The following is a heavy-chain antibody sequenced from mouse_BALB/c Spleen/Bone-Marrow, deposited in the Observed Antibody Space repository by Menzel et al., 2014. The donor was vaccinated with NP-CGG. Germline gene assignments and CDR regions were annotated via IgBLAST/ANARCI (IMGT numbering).Heavy chain of an antibody. D-gene: IGHD2-1*01. CDR2: INPDSRTI. V-gene: IGHV4-1*02. J-gene: IGHJ2*01. Sequence: EVKLMESGGGLVQPGGSLKLSCAASGFDFSRHWMSWVRQAPGKGLQWIGEINPDSRTINYAPSLKAKLIISRDNAKNTLYLQMSKVRSDDTALYYCARGNYYGNLDYWGQGTTLTVSS. CDR3: ARGNYYGNLDY. CDR1: GFDFSRHW.